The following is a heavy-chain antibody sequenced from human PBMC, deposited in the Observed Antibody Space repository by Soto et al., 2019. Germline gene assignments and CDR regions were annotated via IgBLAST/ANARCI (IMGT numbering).Heavy chain of an antibody. CDR1: GFTFNNYA. Sequence: GSLRLSCAASGFTFNNYAMTWARQAPGKGLEWVSGISGGGHSTYYADSVKGRFTISRDNSKNTLYLQMNSLRAEDTAVYYCASRNYYDTSGYYWYYLDYWGQGTLVTVSS. D-gene: IGHD3-22*01. CDR2: ISGGGHST. CDR3: ASRNYYDTSGYYWYYLDY. J-gene: IGHJ4*02. V-gene: IGHV3-23*01.